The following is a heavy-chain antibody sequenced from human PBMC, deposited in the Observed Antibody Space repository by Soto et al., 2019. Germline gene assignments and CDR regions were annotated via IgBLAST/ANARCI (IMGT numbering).Heavy chain of an antibody. CDR3: ARDIGDYGDRGHFDY. CDR2: INPNSGVT. CDR1: GFTLADYH. V-gene: IGHV1-2*02. J-gene: IGHJ4*02. D-gene: IGHD4-17*01. Sequence: QVQLVQSGAEVKKPGASVKVSCRASGFTLADYHIHWVRQAPGQRLEWMGWINPNSGVTNNAQNFQGRVTMTRDTSINTAYMDLTSLRSDDTAVYYCARDIGDYGDRGHFDYWGQGTLVTVSS.